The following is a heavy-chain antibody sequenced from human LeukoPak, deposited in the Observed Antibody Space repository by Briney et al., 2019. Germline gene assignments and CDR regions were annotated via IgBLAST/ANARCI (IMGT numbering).Heavy chain of an antibody. V-gene: IGHV3-30*18. CDR3: AKGGYKYDSSGHNYLEY. D-gene: IGHD3-22*01. CDR2: ISYDGSNK. Sequence: PGGSLRLSSAASGFTLSSYDMHWVRQAPGKGLEWVAVISYDGSNKYYADSVKGRFTISRDNSKNTLFLQMNSLRAEDTAVYYCAKGGYKYDSSGHNYLEYWGQGTLVTVSS. J-gene: IGHJ4*02. CDR1: GFTLSSYD.